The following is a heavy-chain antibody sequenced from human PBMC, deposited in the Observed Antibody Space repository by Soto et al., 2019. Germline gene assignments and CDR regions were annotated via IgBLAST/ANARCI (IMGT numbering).Heavy chain of an antibody. CDR1: GGTFSNYA. CDR2: IIPIFGTT. V-gene: IGHV1-69*15. D-gene: IGHD5-12*01. CDR3: AKDGGADGYFGNWLDP. Sequence: QVHLVQSGAEVKKPGSSVNVSCKASGGTFSNYAITWVRQAPGQGLEWVRRIIPIFGTTNVAQKFQGRVSITADESTTXAYMELSGLRSDDTAVYYCAKDGGADGYFGNWLDPWGQGTLVTVSS. J-gene: IGHJ5*02.